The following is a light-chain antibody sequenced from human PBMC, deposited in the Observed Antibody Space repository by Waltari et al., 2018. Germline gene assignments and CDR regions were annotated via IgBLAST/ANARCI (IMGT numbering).Light chain of an antibody. CDR1: QSVSSSY. V-gene: IGKV3-20*01. J-gene: IGKJ4*01. CDR3: HQYNSYSLT. Sequence: EIVLTQSPGTLSLSPGERATLSCRASQSVSSSYLAWYQQKPGQAPRLIIYGASSRATGIPDRFSGSGSGTDFTLTISSLQPDDFATYYCHQYNSYSLTFGGGTKVEIK. CDR2: GAS.